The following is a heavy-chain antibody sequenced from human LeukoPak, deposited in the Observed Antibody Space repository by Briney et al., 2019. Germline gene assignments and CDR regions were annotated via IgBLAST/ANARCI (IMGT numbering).Heavy chain of an antibody. J-gene: IGHJ6*02. CDR2: IYYSGST. V-gene: IGHV4-59*01. D-gene: IGHD6-19*01. CDR3: ARDRGSGPNFYGMDV. Sequence: SETLSLICTVSGGSISSYYWSWIRQPPGKGLEWIGYIYYSGSTNYNPSLKSRVTISVDTSKNQFSLKLSSVTAADTAVYYCARDRGSGPNFYGMDVWGQGTTVTVSS. CDR1: GGSISSYY.